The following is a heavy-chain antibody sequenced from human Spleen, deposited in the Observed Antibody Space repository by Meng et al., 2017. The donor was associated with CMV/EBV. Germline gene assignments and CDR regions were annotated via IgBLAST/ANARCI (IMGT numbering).Heavy chain of an antibody. CDR1: GYTFTSYY. J-gene: IGHJ6*02. Sequence: ASVKVSCKASGYTFTSYYMHWGRQAPGQGLEWMGIINRSGGSTNYAQKFQGRVTMTRDTSTSTVYMELSSLRSEDTAVYYCARDRGGVPGERIYGMDVWGQGTTVTVSS. CDR3: ARDRGGVPGERIYGMDV. CDR2: INRSGGST. V-gene: IGHV1-46*01. D-gene: IGHD3-10*01.